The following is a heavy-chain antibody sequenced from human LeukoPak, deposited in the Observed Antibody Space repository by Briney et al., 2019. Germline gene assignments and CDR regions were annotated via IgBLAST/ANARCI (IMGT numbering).Heavy chain of an antibody. CDR1: GASIRCYY. CDR2: MYYSGST. CDR3: ATDGYISDAFDI. V-gene: IGHV4-59*01. Sequence: SETLSLTCTVSGASIRCYYWSWIRQPPGKGLEWIGYMYYSGSTNHNPSLKSRVTMSVDTSKNQFSLKLSSVTAADTAVYYCATDGYISDAFDIWGQGTMVTVSS. D-gene: IGHD5-24*01. J-gene: IGHJ3*02.